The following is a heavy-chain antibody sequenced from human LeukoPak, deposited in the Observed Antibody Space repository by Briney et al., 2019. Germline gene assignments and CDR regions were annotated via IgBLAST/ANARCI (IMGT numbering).Heavy chain of an antibody. CDR1: GFTFSSYG. J-gene: IGHJ4*02. CDR2: ISYDGSNK. CDR3: AKEGGYSYGPRTNTNEKMKGTFDY. V-gene: IGHV3-30*18. Sequence: GRSLRLSCAASGFTFSSYGMHWVRQAPGKGLEWVAVISYDGSNKYYADSVKGRFTISRDNSKSTLYLQMNSLRAEDTAVYYCAKEGGYSYGPRTNTNEKMKGTFDYWGQGTLVTVSS. D-gene: IGHD5-18*01.